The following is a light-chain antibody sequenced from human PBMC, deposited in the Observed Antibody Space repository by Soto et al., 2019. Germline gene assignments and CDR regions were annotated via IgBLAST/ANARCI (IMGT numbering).Light chain of an antibody. J-gene: IGLJ2*01. V-gene: IGLV2-14*01. Sequence: QLVLTQPASVSGSPGQSITISCTGTSSDIGSYNYVSWFQQHPGKAPKLMTYEVSNRPSGVSNRFSGSKSGNTASLTISGLQAEDEADYYCSSYTSSNTLIFGGGTKVTVL. CDR3: SSYTSSNTLI. CDR1: SSDIGSYNY. CDR2: EVS.